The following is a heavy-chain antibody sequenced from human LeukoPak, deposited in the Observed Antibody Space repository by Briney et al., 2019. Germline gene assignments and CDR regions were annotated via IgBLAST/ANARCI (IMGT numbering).Heavy chain of an antibody. V-gene: IGHV1-18*01. J-gene: IGHJ4*02. Sequence: ASVKVSCKASGYTFTSYGISWVRPAPGQGLEWMGWISAYNGNTNYAQKLQGRVTMTTDTSTSTAYMALRSLRSDDTAVYYCARALSPYIVVVPAAMPDFDYWGQGTLVTVSS. D-gene: IGHD2-2*01. CDR1: GYTFTSYG. CDR2: ISAYNGNT. CDR3: ARALSPYIVVVPAAMPDFDY.